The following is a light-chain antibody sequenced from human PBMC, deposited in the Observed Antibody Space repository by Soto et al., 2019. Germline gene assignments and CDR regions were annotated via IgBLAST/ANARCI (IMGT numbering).Light chain of an antibody. CDR3: QHYGGMWT. CDR2: DAS. J-gene: IGKJ1*01. Sequence: DIQMTQSPSTLSASVGDRVTITCRASQSISNRLAWYQQKPGKAPKVLIYDASILESGVPSRFSGSGSGTEFILTISSLQPDDFASYCCQHYGGMWTFGQVTNVDNK. V-gene: IGKV1-5*01. CDR1: QSISNR.